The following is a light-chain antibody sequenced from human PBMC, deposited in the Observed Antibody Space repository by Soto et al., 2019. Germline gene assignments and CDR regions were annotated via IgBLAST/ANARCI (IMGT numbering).Light chain of an antibody. Sequence: QSVLTQPASVSGSPGQSITISCTGTSNDVGGYNYVSWYQQHPGKAPKFMIYDVNNRPSGVSDRFSGSKSGNTASLTISGLQPEDEAVYYCSSYTTSNTRQMVFGTGTKVTVL. CDR1: SNDVGGYNY. V-gene: IGLV2-14*01. CDR3: SSYTTSNTRQMV. J-gene: IGLJ1*01. CDR2: DVN.